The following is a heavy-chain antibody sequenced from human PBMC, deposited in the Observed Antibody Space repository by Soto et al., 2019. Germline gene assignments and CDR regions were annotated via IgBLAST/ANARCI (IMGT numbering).Heavy chain of an antibody. D-gene: IGHD3-22*01. Sequence: QVQLVESGGGLVKPGGSLRLSCAASEFTFSDYYMSWIRQAPGKGLEWVSYISSSGSIIYYADSVKGRFTISRDNAKNSLYLQMNSLRAEDTAVYYCARAGDYYDSSGYFLRDAFDIWGQGTMVTVSS. CDR2: ISSSGSII. J-gene: IGHJ3*02. V-gene: IGHV3-11*01. CDR3: ARAGDYYDSSGYFLRDAFDI. CDR1: EFTFSDYY.